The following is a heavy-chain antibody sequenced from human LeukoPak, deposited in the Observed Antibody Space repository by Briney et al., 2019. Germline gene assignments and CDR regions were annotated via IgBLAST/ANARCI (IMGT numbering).Heavy chain of an antibody. Sequence: ASVKVSCKASGYTFIGYYMHWVRQAPGQGLEWMGWISGYNGYTNYAQKLQGRVTMTTDTSTSTAYMEVRSLRSDDTAVYYCARDGHRRYHYDSSGREDAFDMWGQGTMVTVSS. J-gene: IGHJ3*02. CDR1: GYTFIGYY. CDR3: ARDGHRRYHYDSSGREDAFDM. V-gene: IGHV1-18*01. D-gene: IGHD3-22*01. CDR2: ISGYNGYT.